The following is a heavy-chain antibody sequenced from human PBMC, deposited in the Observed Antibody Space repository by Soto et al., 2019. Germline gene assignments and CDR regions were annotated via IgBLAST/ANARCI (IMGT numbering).Heavy chain of an antibody. CDR2: MRANSGDR. J-gene: IGHJ4*02. V-gene: IGHV1-8*01. CDR3: ARYIHGQGFKG. D-gene: IGHD2-15*01. CDR1: GDTFTNFD. Sequence: QVQLVQSGAEVKKPGASVKVSCKPSGDTFTNFDLNWVRQAAGKGLEWLGWMRANSGDRGHAQKFRDRVSLTRDTSMSTAYMELSSLRAEDTAVYYWARYIHGQGFKGWGQGTLVIVSS.